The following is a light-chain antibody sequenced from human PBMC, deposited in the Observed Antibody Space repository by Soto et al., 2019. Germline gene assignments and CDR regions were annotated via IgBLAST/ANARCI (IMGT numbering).Light chain of an antibody. CDR2: GAS. J-gene: IGKJ2*01. CDR1: QSVSSGY. CDR3: QQYGISQNT. Sequence: ETVMTQSPGTLSLSPGERATLSCRASQSVSSGYLAWYQQKPGQAPRLLIFGASNGATGIPDRFTGSGSGTDFTFTISRLEPEDFAVYYCQQYGISQNTFGQGTKLEIK. V-gene: IGKV3-20*01.